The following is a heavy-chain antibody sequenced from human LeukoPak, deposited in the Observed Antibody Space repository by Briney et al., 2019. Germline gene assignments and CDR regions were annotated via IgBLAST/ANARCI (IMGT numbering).Heavy chain of an antibody. CDR2: IYYSGST. Sequence: SETLSLTCTVSGGSISSYYWSWIRQPPGKGLEWIGYIYYSGSTNYNPSLKSRVTISVDTSKNQFSLKLSSVIAADTAVYYCARHKGDSGSYYVFFDYCGQGTLVTVSS. D-gene: IGHD1-26*01. V-gene: IGHV4-59*08. CDR3: ARHKGDSGSYYVFFDY. CDR1: GGSISSYY. J-gene: IGHJ4*02.